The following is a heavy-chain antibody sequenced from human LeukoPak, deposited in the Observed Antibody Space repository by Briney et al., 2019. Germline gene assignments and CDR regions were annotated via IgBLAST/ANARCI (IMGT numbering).Heavy chain of an antibody. V-gene: IGHV4-59*01. J-gene: IGHJ4*02. CDR1: GVSISSYY. Sequence: PSEALSLTCTVSGVSISSYYWSWIRQPPGKGLEWIGYIYYSGSTNYNPSLKSRVTISVDTSKNQFSLKLSSVTAADTAVYYCARATFYDFWSGYPFDYWGQGTLVTVSS. CDR2: IYYSGST. D-gene: IGHD3-3*01. CDR3: ARATFYDFWSGYPFDY.